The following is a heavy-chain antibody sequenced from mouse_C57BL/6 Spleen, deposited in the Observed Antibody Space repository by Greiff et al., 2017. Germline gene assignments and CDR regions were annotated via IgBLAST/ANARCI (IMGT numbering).Heavy chain of an antibody. CDR3: ARGTSVGDY. V-gene: IGHV1-26*01. CDR2: INPNNGGT. CDR1: GYTFTDYY. J-gene: IGHJ2*01. Sequence: EVQLQQSGPELVKPGASVKISCKASGYTFTDYYMNWVKQSHGKSLEWIGDINPNNGGTSYNQKFKGKATLTVDKSSSTAYMELRSLTSEDSAVLYCARGTSVGDYWGQGTTLTVTS. D-gene: IGHD1-1*02.